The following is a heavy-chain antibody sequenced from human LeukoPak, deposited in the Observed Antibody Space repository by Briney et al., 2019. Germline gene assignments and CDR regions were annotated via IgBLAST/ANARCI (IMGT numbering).Heavy chain of an antibody. CDR1: GYTFTGYY. CDR2: MNPNSGNT. J-gene: IGHJ6*03. D-gene: IGHD3-16*02. V-gene: IGHV1-8*02. Sequence: GASVKVSCKASGYTFTGYYMHWVRQGPGQGLEWMGWMNPNSGNTGYAQKFQGRVTITRNTSISTAYMELSSLRSEDTAVYYCARRNYDYVWGSYRYYYYYYMDVWGKGTTVAVSS. CDR3: ARRNYDYVWGSYRYYYYYYMDV.